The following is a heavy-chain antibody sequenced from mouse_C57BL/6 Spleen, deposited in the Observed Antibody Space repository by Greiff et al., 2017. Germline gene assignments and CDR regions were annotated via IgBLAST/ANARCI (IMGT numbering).Heavy chain of an antibody. CDR2: IDPENGDT. CDR3: TPLQGKAWYYFDY. Sequence: VQLQQSGAELVRPGASVKLSCTASGFNIKDDYMHWVKQRPEQGLEWIGWIDPENGDTEYASKFQGKATITADTSSNTAYLQLSSLTSEDTAVYYCTPLQGKAWYYFDYWGQGTTLTVSS. CDR1: GFNIKDDY. D-gene: IGHD1-1*01. V-gene: IGHV14-4*01. J-gene: IGHJ2*01.